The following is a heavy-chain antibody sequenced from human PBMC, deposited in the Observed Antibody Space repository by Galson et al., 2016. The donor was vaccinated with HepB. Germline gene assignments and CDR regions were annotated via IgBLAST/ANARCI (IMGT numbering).Heavy chain of an antibody. CDR3: AKDRVAVADSYYFDY. Sequence: SLRLSCAASGFTFSSYGMHWVRQAPGKGLEWVAVISYDGSNKFYADSVKGRFTISRDNSKNTLYLQMNSLRTEDTAVYYCAKDRVAVADSYYFDYWGQGTLVTVSP. J-gene: IGHJ4*02. V-gene: IGHV3-30*18. CDR2: ISYDGSNK. D-gene: IGHD6-19*01. CDR1: GFTFSSYG.